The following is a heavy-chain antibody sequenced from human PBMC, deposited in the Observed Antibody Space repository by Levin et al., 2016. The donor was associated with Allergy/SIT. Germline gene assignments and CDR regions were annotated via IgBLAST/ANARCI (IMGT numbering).Heavy chain of an antibody. J-gene: IGHJ3*02. Sequence: SLKISCAASGFTFDDYAMHWVRQAPGKGLEWVSGISWNSGSIGYADSVKGRFTISRDNAKNSLYLQMNSLRAEDTALYYCAKDIPYRKRITMIVAFDIWGQGTMVTVSS. V-gene: IGHV3-9*01. D-gene: IGHD3-22*01. CDR2: ISWNSGSI. CDR3: AKDIPYRKRITMIVAFDI. CDR1: GFTFDDYA.